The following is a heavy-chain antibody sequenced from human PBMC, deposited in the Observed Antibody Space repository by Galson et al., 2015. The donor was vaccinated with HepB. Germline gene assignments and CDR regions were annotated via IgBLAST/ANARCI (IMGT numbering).Heavy chain of an antibody. D-gene: IGHD3/OR15-3a*01. Sequence: SLRLSCAASGFTFSSYAMSWVRQAPGKGLEWVSAISGSGGSTYYADSVKGRFTISRDNSKNTLYLQMNSLRAEDTAVYYCALHRGPMIFHLPLDYWGQGTLVTVSS. CDR2: ISGSGGST. CDR3: ALHRGPMIFHLPLDY. J-gene: IGHJ4*02. V-gene: IGHV3-23*01. CDR1: GFTFSSYA.